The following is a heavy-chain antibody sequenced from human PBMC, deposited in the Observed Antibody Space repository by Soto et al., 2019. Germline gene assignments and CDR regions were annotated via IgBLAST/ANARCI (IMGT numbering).Heavy chain of an antibody. D-gene: IGHD1-26*01. CDR2: IWYDGSNK. CDR1: GFTFSSYG. V-gene: IGHV3-33*01. Sequence: HPGGSLRLSCAASGFTFSSYGMHWVRQAPGKGLEWVAVIWYDGSNKYYADSVKGRLTISRDNSKNTLYLQMNSLRAEDTAVYYCARDRVGATVFDYWGQGTLVTVSS. J-gene: IGHJ4*02. CDR3: ARDRVGATVFDY.